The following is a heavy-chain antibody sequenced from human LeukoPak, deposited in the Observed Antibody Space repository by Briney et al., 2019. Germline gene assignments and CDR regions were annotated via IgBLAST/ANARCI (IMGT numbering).Heavy chain of an antibody. V-gene: IGHV4-34*01. D-gene: IGHD3-10*01. J-gene: IGHJ4*02. Sequence: SETLSLTCAVYGGSFSGYYWSWIRQPPGKGLEWIGEINHSGSTNYNPSLKSRVTISVDTSKNQFSLKLSSVTAADTAVYYCAGSLWFGELSIDYWGQGTLVTVSS. CDR2: INHSGST. CDR1: GGSFSGYY. CDR3: AGSLWFGELSIDY.